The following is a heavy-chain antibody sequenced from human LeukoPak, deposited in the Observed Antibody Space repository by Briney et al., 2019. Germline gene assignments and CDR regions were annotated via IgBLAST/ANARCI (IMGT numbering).Heavy chain of an antibody. D-gene: IGHD2-15*01. CDR3: ARDYSGWSRDY. CDR1: GFTFSSYE. V-gene: IGHV3-48*03. J-gene: IGHJ4*02. Sequence: GGSLRLSCAASGFTFSSYEMNWVRQAPGKGLEWVSYISSSGSTIYYADSVKGRFTISRDNAKNSLYPQMNSLRAEDTAVYYCARDYSGWSRDYWGQGTLVTVSS. CDR2: ISSSGSTI.